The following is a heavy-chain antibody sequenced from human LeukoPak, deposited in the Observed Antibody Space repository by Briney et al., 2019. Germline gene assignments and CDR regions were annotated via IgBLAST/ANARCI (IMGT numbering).Heavy chain of an antibody. CDR2: INVNSGGT. D-gene: IGHD2-2*01. CDR3: ARPLGYCSSNSCYLDV. J-gene: IGHJ4*02. V-gene: IGHV1-2*06. Sequence: ASVKVSCKASGYTFTGYYMHWVRQAPGQGLEWMGRINVNSGGTNYAQKFQGRVTMTRDTSISTAYMELRRLRSDDTAVYYCARPLGYCSSNSCYLDVWGQGTLVTVSS. CDR1: GYTFTGYY.